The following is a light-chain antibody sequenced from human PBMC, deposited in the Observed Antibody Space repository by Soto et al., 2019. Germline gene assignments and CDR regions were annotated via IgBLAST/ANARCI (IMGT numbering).Light chain of an antibody. CDR3: QQYNTGYP. Sequence: EIVMTQSPATLSVSPGERATLSCSASQSVSSNLAWYQQKPGQAPRLLIYSASFTATGFPARFSGSGSGTEFTLTISSLQSEEFAVYYCQQYNTGYPFCQRTKLEIK. J-gene: IGKJ2*01. V-gene: IGKV3-15*01. CDR1: QSVSSN. CDR2: SAS.